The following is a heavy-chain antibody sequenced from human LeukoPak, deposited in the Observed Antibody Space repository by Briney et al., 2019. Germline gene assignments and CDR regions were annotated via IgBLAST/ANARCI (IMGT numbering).Heavy chain of an antibody. J-gene: IGHJ4*02. CDR2: ISSSRSSI. Sequence: GGSLRLSCAASGFTFSSYTMNWVRQAPGKGLEWVSSISSSRSSIYYADSMKGRFTISRDNAKNSVFLQMNSLRAEDTAMYYCARDEGLFAYWGQGALVTVSS. CDR3: ARDEGLFAY. V-gene: IGHV3-21*01. CDR1: GFTFSSYT. D-gene: IGHD3/OR15-3a*01.